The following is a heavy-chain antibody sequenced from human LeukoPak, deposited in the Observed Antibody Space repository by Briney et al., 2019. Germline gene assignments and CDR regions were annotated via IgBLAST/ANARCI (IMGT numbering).Heavy chain of an antibody. Sequence: SETLSLTCTVSGGSISSYYWSWIRQPPGKGLEWIGYIYYSGSTNYNLSLKSRVTISVDTSKNQFSLKLSSVTAADTAVYYCARQGGYSYGFQYYYYYYGMDVWGQGTTVTVSS. V-gene: IGHV4-59*08. J-gene: IGHJ6*02. CDR1: GGSISSYY. CDR2: IYYSGST. D-gene: IGHD5-18*01. CDR3: ARQGGYSYGFQYYYYYYGMDV.